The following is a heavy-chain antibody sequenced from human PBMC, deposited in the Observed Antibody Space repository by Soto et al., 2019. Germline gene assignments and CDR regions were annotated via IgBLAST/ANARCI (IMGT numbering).Heavy chain of an antibody. CDR1: GGSFSDYY. J-gene: IGHJ6*04. Sequence: SETLSLSCSVYGGSFSDYYWSWIRQPPGKGLEWIGEINHSGSTNYNPSLKSRVTISVHTSKNQFSLKLSSVTAADTAVYYCARARKGSGSDYYYHYGMDVWGKGTTVTVSS. V-gene: IGHV4-34*01. CDR2: INHSGST. D-gene: IGHD3-3*01. CDR3: ARARKGSGSDYYYHYGMDV.